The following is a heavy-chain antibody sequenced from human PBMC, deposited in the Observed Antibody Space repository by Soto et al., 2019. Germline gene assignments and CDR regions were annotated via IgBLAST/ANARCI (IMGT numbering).Heavy chain of an antibody. J-gene: IGHJ4*02. CDR2: ISYDGSNK. CDR1: GFALSIYA. V-gene: IGHV3-30-3*01. D-gene: IGHD3-3*01. CDR3: ARDPKPLDFWSGYWYY. Sequence: ASSGFALSIYAIPWVLQTPGKGLEWVAVISYDGSNKYYADSVKGRFTISRDNSKNTLYLQMNSLRAEHTAVYYCARDPKPLDFWSGYWYYWGQGTLVTVSS.